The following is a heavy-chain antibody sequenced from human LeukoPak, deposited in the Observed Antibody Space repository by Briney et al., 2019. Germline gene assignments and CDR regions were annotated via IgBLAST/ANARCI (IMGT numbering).Heavy chain of an antibody. Sequence: GGSLRLSCAASGFTFSSYAMHWVRQAPGKGLEWVSIIHNGGDTYYADSVKGRFTVSRDDSKNTLYLQMNNLRAEDTAVYYCARDSYSVYWGQGTLVTVSS. J-gene: IGHJ4*02. V-gene: IGHV3-66*01. CDR3: ARDSYSVY. CDR2: IHNGGDT. D-gene: IGHD2-21*01. CDR1: GFTFSSYA.